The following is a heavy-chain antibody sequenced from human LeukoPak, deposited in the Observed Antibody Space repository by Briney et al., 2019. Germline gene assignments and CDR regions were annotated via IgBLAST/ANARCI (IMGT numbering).Heavy chain of an antibody. CDR3: ARDQLYCSGGYCYFDS. CDR1: GFTFRSYW. Sequence: QPGGSLRLSCVASGFTFRSYWMHWVRQAPGKGPEWVSRINGDGRSTSYADFVRGRFTISRDNAKNTLYLQVNSLRAEDTAVYYCARDQLYCSGGYCYFDSWGQGTLVTVSS. V-gene: IGHV3-74*01. D-gene: IGHD2-15*01. J-gene: IGHJ4*02. CDR2: INGDGRST.